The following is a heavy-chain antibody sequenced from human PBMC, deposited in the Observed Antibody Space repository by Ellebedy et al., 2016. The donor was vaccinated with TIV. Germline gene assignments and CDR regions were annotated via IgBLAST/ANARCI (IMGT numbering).Heavy chain of an antibody. CDR3: ARTSHSGAWGPLEY. CDR2: ISSSGDNT. D-gene: IGHD6-19*01. Sequence: GESLKISCAASGFTFDNYAMSWVRQAPGKGLEWVSSISSSGDNTYYADSVKGRFTISRDNAGNSLYLQMNSLRVEDTAVYFCARTSHSGAWGPLEYWGQGTRVTVSS. CDR1: GFTFDNYA. J-gene: IGHJ4*02. V-gene: IGHV3-23*01.